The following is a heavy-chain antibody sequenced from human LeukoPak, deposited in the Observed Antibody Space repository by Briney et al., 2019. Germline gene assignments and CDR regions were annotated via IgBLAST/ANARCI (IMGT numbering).Heavy chain of an antibody. D-gene: IGHD6-13*01. CDR3: ARGTLAAAGFDY. V-gene: IGHV1-2*02. J-gene: IGHJ4*02. CDR1: GCTFTGYY. CDR2: IYPNSGGT. Sequence: GASVKVSCKASGCTFTGYYMHWVRQAPGQGLEWMGYIYPNSGGTKYAQKFQGRVTMTRDTSISTTYMELSDLRSDDTAVYYCARGTLAAAGFDYWGQETLVTVSS.